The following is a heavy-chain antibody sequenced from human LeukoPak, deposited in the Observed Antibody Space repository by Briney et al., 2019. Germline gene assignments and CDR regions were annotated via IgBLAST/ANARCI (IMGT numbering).Heavy chain of an antibody. CDR2: INPNSGGT. Sequence: GASVKVSCKASGYTFTGYYMHWVRQPPGQGLEWMGWINPNSGGTNYAQKFQGRVTMTRDKSISTAYMELSRLRSDDTGVYYCATGYSGYDYAGPFDYWGQGTLVTVSS. J-gene: IGHJ4*02. CDR3: ATGYSGYDYAGPFDY. D-gene: IGHD5-12*01. V-gene: IGHV1-2*02. CDR1: GYTFTGYY.